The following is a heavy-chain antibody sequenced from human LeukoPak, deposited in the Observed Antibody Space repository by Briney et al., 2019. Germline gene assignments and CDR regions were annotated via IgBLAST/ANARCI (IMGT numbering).Heavy chain of an antibody. J-gene: IGHJ5*02. Sequence: SVKVSCKASGGTFISYAISWVRQAPGQGLEWMGGIIPIFGTANYAQKFQGRVTITADESTSTAYMELSSLRSEDTAVYYCARDGLSATVSSYNWFDPWGQGTLVTVSS. V-gene: IGHV1-69*01. D-gene: IGHD4-11*01. CDR1: GGTFISYA. CDR3: ARDGLSATVSSYNWFDP. CDR2: IIPIFGTA.